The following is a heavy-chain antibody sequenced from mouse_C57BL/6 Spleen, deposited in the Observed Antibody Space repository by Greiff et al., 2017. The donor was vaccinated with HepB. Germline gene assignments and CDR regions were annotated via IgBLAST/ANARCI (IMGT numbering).Heavy chain of an antibody. CDR3: ARGDYPAWFAY. D-gene: IGHD2-4*01. V-gene: IGHV1-80*01. CDR1: GYAFSSYW. CDR2: IYPGDGDT. J-gene: IGHJ3*01. Sequence: VKLVESGAELVKPGASVKISCKASGYAFSSYWMNWVKQRPGKGLEWIGQIYPGDGDTNYNGKFKGKATLTADKSSSTAYMQLSSLTSEDSAVYFCARGDYPAWFAYWGQGTLVTVSA.